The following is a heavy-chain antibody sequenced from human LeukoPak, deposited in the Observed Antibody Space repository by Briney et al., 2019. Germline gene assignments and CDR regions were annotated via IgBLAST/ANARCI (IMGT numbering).Heavy chain of an antibody. V-gene: IGHV3-23*01. CDR2: ISGSGTST. CDR3: AKRPGYCSSTSCYYYYYMDV. Sequence: GGSLRLSCAASGFTFSSYAMSWVRQAPGKGLEWVSAISGSGTSTYYADSVKGRFTISRDNSKNTLYMQMNSLRGDDTAVYYCAKRPGYCSSTSCYYYYYMDVWGDGATVTVSS. CDR1: GFTFSSYA. J-gene: IGHJ6*03. D-gene: IGHD2-2*01.